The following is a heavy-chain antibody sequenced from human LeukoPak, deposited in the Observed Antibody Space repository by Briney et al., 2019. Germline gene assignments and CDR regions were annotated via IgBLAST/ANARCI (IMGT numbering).Heavy chain of an antibody. CDR1: GGSISSYY. D-gene: IGHD5-24*01. V-gene: IGHV4-59*01. J-gene: IGHJ6*03. CDR3: ARVKDGYNSYYYYYMDV. CDR2: IYYSGST. Sequence: SETLSLTCTVSGGSISSYYWSWIRQPPGKGLEWIGYIYYSGSTDYNPSLKSRVTISVDTSKNQFSLKLSSVTAADTAVYYCARVKDGYNSYYYYYMDVWGKGTTVTVSS.